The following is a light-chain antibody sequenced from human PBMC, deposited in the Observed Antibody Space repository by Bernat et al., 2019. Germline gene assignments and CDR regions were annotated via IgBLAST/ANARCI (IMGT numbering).Light chain of an antibody. CDR1: SSDVGAYNY. J-gene: IGLJ3*02. Sequence: QSALTQPASVSGSPGQSITISCTGTSSDVGAYNYVSWYQQHPGKAPKLLIYDVSVRPSGISNRFSGSKSGNTASLTVSGLQADDEADYYCSSQTWTSTLVFGGGTKLTVL. CDR2: DVS. CDR3: SSQTWTSTLV. V-gene: IGLV2-14*03.